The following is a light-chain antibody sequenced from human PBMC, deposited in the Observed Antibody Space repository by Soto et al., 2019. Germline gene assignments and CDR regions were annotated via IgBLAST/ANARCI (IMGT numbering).Light chain of an antibody. CDR2: SAS. Sequence: EVVLTQSPATLSLSPGESATLSCRASQSVSVNFAWYQQKPGQAPRPLIYSASDRAPGIPARFSGRGSGTYFNLTISSLEPEDFAVYYCQERNRWPRGTFGGGTKVEIK. J-gene: IGKJ4*01. CDR3: QERNRWPRGT. V-gene: IGKV3-11*01. CDR1: QSVSVN.